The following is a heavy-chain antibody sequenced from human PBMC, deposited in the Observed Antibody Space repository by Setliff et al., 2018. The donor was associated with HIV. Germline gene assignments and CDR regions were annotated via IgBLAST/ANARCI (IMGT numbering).Heavy chain of an antibody. J-gene: IGHJ4*02. V-gene: IGHV3-11*05. Sequence: GGSLRLSCAASGFTVSDCYMSWIRQEPGKGLEWVSYISTGSDYTNYADSVKGRFTISRDNAKNSLYLQMNRLRAEDTAVYYCARERTRRGLALDYWGQGTPVTVSS. D-gene: IGHD3-16*01. CDR3: ARERTRRGLALDY. CDR2: ISTGSDYT. CDR1: GFTVSDCY.